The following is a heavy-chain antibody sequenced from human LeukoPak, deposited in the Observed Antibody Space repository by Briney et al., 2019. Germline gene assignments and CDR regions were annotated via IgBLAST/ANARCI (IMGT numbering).Heavy chain of an antibody. CDR1: GFTFSSYS. V-gene: IGHV3-21*01. D-gene: IGHD6-19*01. J-gene: IGHJ3*02. Sequence: GGSLRLSCAASGFTFSSYSMNWVRQAPGKGLDWVSSISISSSYIYYADSVKGRFTISRDNAKNSLYLQMNSLRAEDTAVYYCARGLISSGWYRDGYPSDAFDIWGQGTMVTVSS. CDR2: ISISSSYI. CDR3: ARGLISSGWYRDGYPSDAFDI.